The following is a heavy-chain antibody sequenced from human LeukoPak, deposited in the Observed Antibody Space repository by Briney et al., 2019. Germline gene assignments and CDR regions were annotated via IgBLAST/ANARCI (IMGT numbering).Heavy chain of an antibody. CDR2: ISAYNGDT. Sequence: GASVKVSCKTSGYTFPNYGITWVRQAPGQGLQWMGWISAYNGDTNYAYELQGRVTMTTDTSTRTAYMQLRSLRSDDTAVYYCARGGVSTSSFLKYYFDHWGQGTLVTVSS. CDR1: GYTFPNYG. V-gene: IGHV1-18*01. D-gene: IGHD2-2*01. CDR3: ARGGVSTSSFLKYYFDH. J-gene: IGHJ4*02.